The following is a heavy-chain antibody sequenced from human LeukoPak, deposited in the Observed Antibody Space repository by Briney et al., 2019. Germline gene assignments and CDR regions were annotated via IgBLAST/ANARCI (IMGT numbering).Heavy chain of an antibody. CDR2: ISYDGSNK. Sequence: PGGSLRLSCAASGFTFSSYYVHWVRQAPGKGLERVAIISYDGSNKYYADSVKDRFTISRDNSKNTLFLQMNSLRAEDTAVYYCARDQGAFYSRSWLDYWGQGTLVTVSS. CDR3: ARDQGAFYSRSWLDY. CDR1: GFTFSSYY. J-gene: IGHJ4*02. D-gene: IGHD6-13*01. V-gene: IGHV3-30*03.